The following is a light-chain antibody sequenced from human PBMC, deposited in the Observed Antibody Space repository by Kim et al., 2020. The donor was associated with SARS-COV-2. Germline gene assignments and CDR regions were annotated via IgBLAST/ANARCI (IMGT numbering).Light chain of an antibody. CDR3: SSYTSSSTLV. CDR1: SSDVGGYNY. Sequence: GQSITISCTGKSSDVGGYNYVSLYQQHPGKAPKLMIFGVSKRPSESSNHVSGSKSGNTASLTNSGLQAEDEADYYCSSYTSSSTLVFGGGTQLTVL. CDR2: GVS. V-gene: IGLV2-14*03. J-gene: IGLJ2*01.